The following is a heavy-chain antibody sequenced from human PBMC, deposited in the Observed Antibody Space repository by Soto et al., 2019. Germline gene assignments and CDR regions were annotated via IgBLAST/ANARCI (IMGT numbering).Heavy chain of an antibody. CDR2: ISAYNGNT. J-gene: IGHJ3*01. V-gene: IGHV1-18*01. CDR3: AEDSSGWTDVFDF. CDR1: GYTFTSYG. Sequence: ASVKVSCKASGYTFTSYGISWVRQAPGQGLEWMGWISAYNGNTNYAQKLQGRVTMTTDTSTSTAYKELRSLRPDDTAVYYYAEDSSGWTDVFDFWGQGKMVTVSS. D-gene: IGHD6-19*01.